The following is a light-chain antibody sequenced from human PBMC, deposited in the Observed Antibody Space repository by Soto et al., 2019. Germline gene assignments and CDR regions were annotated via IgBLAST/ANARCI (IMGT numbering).Light chain of an antibody. J-gene: IGLJ3*02. Sequence: QSVLTQPASVSGSPGQSLTISCTGTNNDVGSYNLVTWYQHHPGEAPKLLIFEVNKRPSAVSTRFSASKSGSTASLTISGLQVEDEADYYCCSYAGGGTWVFGGGTQLTVL. CDR3: CSYAGGGTWV. V-gene: IGLV2-23*02. CDR2: EVN. CDR1: NNDVGSYNL.